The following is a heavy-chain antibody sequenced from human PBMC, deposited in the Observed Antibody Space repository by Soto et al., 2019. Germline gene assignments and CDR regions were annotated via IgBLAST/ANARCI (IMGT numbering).Heavy chain of an antibody. J-gene: IGHJ3*02. Sequence: ETLSLTCAVYGGSFSGYYWSWIRQPPGKGLEWIGEINHSGSTNYNPSLKSRVTISVDTSKNQFSLKLSSVTAADTAVYYCATRRDYGDYSGAFDIWGQGTMVTVSS. CDR2: INHSGST. D-gene: IGHD4-17*01. V-gene: IGHV4-34*01. CDR1: GGSFSGYY. CDR3: ATRRDYGDYSGAFDI.